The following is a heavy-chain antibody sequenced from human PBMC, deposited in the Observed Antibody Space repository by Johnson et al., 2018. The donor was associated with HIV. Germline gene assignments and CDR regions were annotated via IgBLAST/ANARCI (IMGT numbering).Heavy chain of an antibody. CDR2: ISFSDSTI. V-gene: IGHV3-11*04. Sequence: QVQLVESGGGLVKPGGSLRLSCVASGFIFSDYYMSWIRQAPGKGLEWVSYISFSDSTIYSADSVQGRFTISRDNAKNSLYLQMNSLRAEDTAVYYCARCDSSSPLRAFDIWGQGTMVTVSS. J-gene: IGHJ3*02. CDR1: GFIFSDYY. D-gene: IGHD6-6*01. CDR3: ARCDSSSPLRAFDI.